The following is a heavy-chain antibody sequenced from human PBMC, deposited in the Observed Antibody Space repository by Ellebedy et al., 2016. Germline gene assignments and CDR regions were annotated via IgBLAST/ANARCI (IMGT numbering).Heavy chain of an antibody. CDR3: PQPGGLETPRTIVPFDY. CDR1: GFTFSSYA. Sequence: GESLKISCAASGFTFSSYAMSWVRQAPGKGLEWVSAISGSDGSTYYADSVKGRFTISRDNSKNTLYLQMNSLRAEDTAVYYCPQPGGLETPRTIVPFDYWGQGTLVTVSS. D-gene: IGHD1-14*01. V-gene: IGHV3-23*01. CDR2: ISGSDGST. J-gene: IGHJ4*02.